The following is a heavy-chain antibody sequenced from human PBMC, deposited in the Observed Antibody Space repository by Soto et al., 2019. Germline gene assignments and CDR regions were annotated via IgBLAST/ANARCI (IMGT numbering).Heavy chain of an antibody. CDR1: GYSISSGYY. CDR3: ARHCGGDCSANWFDP. V-gene: IGHV4-38-2*01. D-gene: IGHD2-21*02. Sequence: SETLSLTCAVSGYSISSGYYWGWIRQPPGKGLEWIGSIYHSGSTYYNPSLKSRVTISVDTSKNQFSLKLSSVTAADTAMYYCARHCGGDCSANWFDPWGQGTLVTVSS. J-gene: IGHJ5*02. CDR2: IYHSGST.